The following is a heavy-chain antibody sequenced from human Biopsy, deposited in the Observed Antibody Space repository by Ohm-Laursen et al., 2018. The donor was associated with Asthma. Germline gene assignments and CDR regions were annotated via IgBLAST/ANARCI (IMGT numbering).Heavy chain of an antibody. CDR2: IYSGGGT. CDR1: GFTVSTNG. CDR3: ARTYYDFLTGQVNDAFAI. J-gene: IGHJ3*02. V-gene: IGHV3-53*05. Sequence: GSLRLSCAVSGFTVSTNGMSWVRQPPGKGLEWVSVIYSGGGTYYADSVQGRVTISRDNSKNTLSLQMNSLTAEDTAVYYCARTYYDFLTGQVNDAFAIWGQGTMVTVSS. D-gene: IGHD3-9*01.